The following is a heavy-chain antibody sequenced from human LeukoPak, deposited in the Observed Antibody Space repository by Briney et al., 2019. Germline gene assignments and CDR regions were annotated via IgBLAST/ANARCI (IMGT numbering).Heavy chain of an antibody. CDR2: ISTYDDNI. D-gene: IGHD6-13*01. CDR1: GYTFTTYG. J-gene: IGHJ4*02. Sequence: ASVKVSCKASGYTFTTYGLSWVRQAPGQGLEWLGWISTYDDNIKYAQSLQGRLTLTIDTSTSTAYMELRSLTSDDTAVYYCARGVIAAGGNDFDYWGQGTLVTVSS. CDR3: ARGVIAAGGNDFDY. V-gene: IGHV1-18*01.